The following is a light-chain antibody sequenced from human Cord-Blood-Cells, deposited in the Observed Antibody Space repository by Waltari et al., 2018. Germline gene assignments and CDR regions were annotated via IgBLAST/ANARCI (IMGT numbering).Light chain of an antibody. V-gene: IGLV3-1*01. CDR1: KLGYKY. J-gene: IGLJ3*02. CDR3: QAWDSSTEV. Sequence: SYELTQPPSVSVSPGQPASITCSGDKLGYKYACWYQQKPGQSPVLVIYQDSKRPSGIPERFSGSNSGNTATLTISGTQAMDEADYYCQAWDSSTEVFGGGTKLTVL. CDR2: QDS.